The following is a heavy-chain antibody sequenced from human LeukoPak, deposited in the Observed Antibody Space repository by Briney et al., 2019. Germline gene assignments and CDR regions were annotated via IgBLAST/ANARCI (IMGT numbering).Heavy chain of an antibody. CDR2: IYSSGTT. J-gene: IGHJ3*02. V-gene: IGHV4-59*01. CDR1: GDSISPYY. CDR3: ARVRNYPDAFDI. Sequence: SETLSLTCAVSGDSISPYYWSWIRQPPGKGLEWIGYIYSSGTTNNNPSLRSRVTISLDTSKNQFSLGLSSVTAADTALYYCARVRNYPDAFDIWSHGTMVTVSS. D-gene: IGHD3-16*02.